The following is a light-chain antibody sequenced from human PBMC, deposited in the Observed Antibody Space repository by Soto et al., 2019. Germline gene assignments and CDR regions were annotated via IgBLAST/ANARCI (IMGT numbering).Light chain of an antibody. Sequence: EIVLTQSPGTLSLSPGERATLSCRASQSISSSYLAWYQQKRGQAPRLLIYVASNRATGIPDRFSGSGCGTHFTLSINRVEPEDFAVYYCQQYGSSSYTFGQGTKLDI. CDR2: VAS. J-gene: IGKJ2*01. CDR3: QQYGSSSYT. V-gene: IGKV3-20*01. CDR1: QSISSSY.